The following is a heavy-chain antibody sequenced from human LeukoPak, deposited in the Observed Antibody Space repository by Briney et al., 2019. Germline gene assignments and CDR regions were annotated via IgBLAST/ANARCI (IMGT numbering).Heavy chain of an antibody. V-gene: IGHV1-18*01. D-gene: IGHD6-13*01. CDR3: ARDIPSSWYFGYYYYYMDV. CDR2: NSAYNGNT. J-gene: IGHJ6*03. Sequence: ASVKVSCKASGYTFTSYGISWVRQAPGQGLEWMGWNSAYNGNTNYAQKLQGRVTMTTDTSTSTAYMELRSLRSDDTAVYYCARDIPSSWYFGYYYYYMDVWGKGTTVTVSS. CDR1: GYTFTSYG.